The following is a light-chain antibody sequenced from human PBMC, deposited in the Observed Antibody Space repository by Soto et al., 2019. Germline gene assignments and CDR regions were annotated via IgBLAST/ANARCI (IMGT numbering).Light chain of an antibody. CDR3: QQYCSSPQT. Sequence: EIVLTQSPGTLSLSPGDKATLSCRASQRVRSSFLAWYQQKPGQAPRLLIHGASSRATGIPDRFSGSGSGTDFTLTISRLEPEDFAVYYCQQYCSSPQTFGRGTKVDIK. J-gene: IGKJ4*02. V-gene: IGKV3-20*01. CDR2: GAS. CDR1: QRVRSSF.